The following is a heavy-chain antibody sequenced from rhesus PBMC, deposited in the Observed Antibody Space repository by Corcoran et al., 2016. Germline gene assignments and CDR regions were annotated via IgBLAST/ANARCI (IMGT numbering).Heavy chain of an antibody. Sequence: QLQLQESGTGMVKPSETLSLTCAVSGGSISSNYWSWIRQPPGKRLEWIGRLSGRCAAIDYKPSPTSRVTISTDTSMNQFSLKLSLVTALDTAVYYSARHPQTRRYSGYSNRFDYGAQGFRVTVPS. V-gene: IGHV4-173*01. CDR2: LSGRCAAI. CDR3: ARHPQTRRYSGYSNRFDY. J-gene: IGHJ4*01. CDR1: GGSISSNY. D-gene: IGHD5-24*01.